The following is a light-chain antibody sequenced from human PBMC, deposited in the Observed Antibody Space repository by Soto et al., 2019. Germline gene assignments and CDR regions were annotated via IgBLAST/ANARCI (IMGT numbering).Light chain of an antibody. Sequence: MTESPGSQSLTPVETGSLSSGASRSIISDFLAWYQQKGGQAPTLLINDASKRATGIPARFSGSGSGTAFTLTISRVERDDSAVYYCQHTYHSPSTFGQGTRLEIK. J-gene: IGKJ5*01. V-gene: IGKV3-20*01. CDR1: RSIISDF. CDR2: DAS. CDR3: QHTYHSPST.